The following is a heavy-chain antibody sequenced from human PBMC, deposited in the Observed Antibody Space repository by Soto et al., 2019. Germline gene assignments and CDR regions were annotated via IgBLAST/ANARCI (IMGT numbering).Heavy chain of an antibody. CDR3: AGAPHWAYFAF. Sequence: QVQLQESGPGLVKPSETLSLTCTVSSGSISTYYWSWIRQPPGKGLEWIGYIYYTGSTNYNPSLKTRVAISMDTSKNQFSLTLSSVTAADTAVYYCAGAPHWAYFAFWGLGTLVNVSS. CDR2: IYYTGST. D-gene: IGHD7-27*01. V-gene: IGHV4-59*01. J-gene: IGHJ4*02. CDR1: SGSISTYY.